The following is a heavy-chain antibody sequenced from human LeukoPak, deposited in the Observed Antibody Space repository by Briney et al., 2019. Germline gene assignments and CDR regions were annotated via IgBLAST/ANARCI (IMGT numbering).Heavy chain of an antibody. D-gene: IGHD6-19*01. CDR1: GYTFTSYG. V-gene: IGHV1-18*01. Sequence: ASVKVSCKASGYTFTSYGISWVRQAPGQGREWMGWISAYNGNTNYAQKLQGRVTMTRDTSTSTAYMELRSLRSDDTAVYYCAREYIAVAGTLYDYWGQGTMVTVSS. CDR2: ISAYNGNT. J-gene: IGHJ4*02. CDR3: AREYIAVAGTLYDY.